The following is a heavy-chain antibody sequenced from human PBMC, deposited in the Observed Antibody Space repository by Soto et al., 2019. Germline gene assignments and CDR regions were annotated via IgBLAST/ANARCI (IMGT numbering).Heavy chain of an antibody. D-gene: IGHD2-15*01. Sequence: ASVKVSCKASGGTFSSYAISWVRQATGQGLEWMGWMNPNSGNTGYAQKFQGRVTMTRNTSISTAYMELSSLRSEDTAVYYCARTSLRYCSGGSCLGYWGQGTLATVS. V-gene: IGHV1-8*02. CDR3: ARTSLRYCSGGSCLGY. CDR2: MNPNSGNT. J-gene: IGHJ4*02. CDR1: GGTFSSYA.